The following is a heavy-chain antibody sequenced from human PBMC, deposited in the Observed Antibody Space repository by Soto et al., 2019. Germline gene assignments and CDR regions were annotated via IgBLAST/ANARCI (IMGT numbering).Heavy chain of an antibody. Sequence: QVQLVQSGAEVKKPGASVKVSCKASGYTFTSYAMHWVRQAPGQRLEWMGWINAGNGNTKYSQKFQGRVTITRDTAASTAYMELRSLRSADTAVYYCARGLAPYYFDYWGQGTLVTVSS. CDR2: INAGNGNT. CDR3: ARGLAPYYFDY. J-gene: IGHJ4*02. V-gene: IGHV1-3*01. CDR1: GYTFTSYA. D-gene: IGHD6-19*01.